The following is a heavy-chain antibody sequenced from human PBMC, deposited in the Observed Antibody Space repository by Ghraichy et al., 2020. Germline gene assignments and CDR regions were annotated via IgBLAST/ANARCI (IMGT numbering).Heavy chain of an antibody. CDR1: GGSFSGYY. CDR3: ARVVQAYSSSWYENAFDI. J-gene: IGHJ3*02. Sequence: SETLSLTCAVYGGSFSGYYWSWIRQPPGKGLEWIGEINHSGSTNYNPSLKSRVTISVDTSKNQFSLKLSSVTAADTAVYYCARVVQAYSSSWYENAFDIWGQGTMVTVSS. D-gene: IGHD6-13*01. V-gene: IGHV4-34*01. CDR2: INHSGST.